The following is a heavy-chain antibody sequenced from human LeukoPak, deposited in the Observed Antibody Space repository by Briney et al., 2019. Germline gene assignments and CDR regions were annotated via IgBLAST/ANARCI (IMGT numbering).Heavy chain of an antibody. V-gene: IGHV3-23*01. D-gene: IGHD2-15*01. CDR1: GFTFSSYA. CDR2: ISGSGGST. J-gene: IGHJ4*02. Sequence: GGSLRLSCAASGFTFSSYAMSWDRQAPGKGLEWVSSISGSGGSTYHADSVKGRFTISRDHPRHTLYLQMNSLRAEDTALYYCAKGLSSNIWADFDSWGQGTLVTVSS. CDR3: AKGLSSNIWADFDS.